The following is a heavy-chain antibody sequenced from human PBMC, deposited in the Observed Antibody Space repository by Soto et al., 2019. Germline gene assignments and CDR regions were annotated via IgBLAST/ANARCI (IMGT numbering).Heavy chain of an antibody. D-gene: IGHD3-10*01. CDR3: AKDGYYYGSGSYGDY. Sequence: QVQLVECGGGVVQPGRSLRLSCAASGFTFSSYGMHWVRQAPGKGLEWVAVISYDGSNKYYADSVKGRFTISRDNSKNTLYLQMNSLRAEDTAVYYCAKDGYYYGSGSYGDYWGQGTLVTVSS. V-gene: IGHV3-30*18. CDR2: ISYDGSNK. CDR1: GFTFSSYG. J-gene: IGHJ4*02.